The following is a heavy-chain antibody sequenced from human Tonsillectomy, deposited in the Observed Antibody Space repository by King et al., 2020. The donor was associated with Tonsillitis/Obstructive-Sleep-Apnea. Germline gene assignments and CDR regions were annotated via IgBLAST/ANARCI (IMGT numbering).Heavy chain of an antibody. Sequence: ITLKESGPTLVKPTQTLTLTCTFSGFSLSTIGVGVGWIRYPPGKALEWLAVIYWDDDKRYSPSLKSRLTITKNTSKNQVFLTMTNMDPVDTATYYCAHRPSARYFDYWGQGTLVTVSS. V-gene: IGHV2-5*02. CDR3: AHRPSARYFDY. CDR2: IYWDDDK. J-gene: IGHJ4*02. CDR1: GFSLSTIGVG.